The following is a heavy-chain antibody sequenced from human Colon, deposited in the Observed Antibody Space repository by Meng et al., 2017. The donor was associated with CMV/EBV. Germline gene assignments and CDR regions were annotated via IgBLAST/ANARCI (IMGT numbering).Heavy chain of an antibody. CDR3: ARATVQGINWFDP. V-gene: IGHV3-74*01. CDR2: ITHDGNSA. Sequence: GGSLRLSCAASGLTLSRYWMHWVRQVPGKGPMWVSRITHDGNSAIYADPVKGRFTASRDSTKNTLYLQMNSLRADDTAVYYCARATVQGINWFDPWGQGTPVTVSS. J-gene: IGHJ5*02. D-gene: IGHD4-17*01. CDR1: GLTLSRYW.